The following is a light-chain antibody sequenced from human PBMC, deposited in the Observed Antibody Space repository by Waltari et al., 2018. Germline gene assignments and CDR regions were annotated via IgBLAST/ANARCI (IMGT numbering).Light chain of an antibody. J-gene: IGKJ4*01. Sequence: DIVMTQSPESLAVSLGERATINCKTSESVLYSSNNKNHLAWYQQKPGQPPKLLLYWASTRKSGVPERFSGSVSETDFTLTVTSLQAEDVAVYYCQQYYNTPLTFGGGTKVEIK. CDR2: WAS. CDR3: QQYYNTPLT. CDR1: ESVLYSSNNKNH. V-gene: IGKV4-1*01.